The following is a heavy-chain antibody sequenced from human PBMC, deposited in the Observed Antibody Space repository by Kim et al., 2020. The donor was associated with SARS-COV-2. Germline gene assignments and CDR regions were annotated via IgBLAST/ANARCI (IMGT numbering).Heavy chain of an antibody. Sequence: ASVKVSCKASGYTFTSYTMHWVRQAPGQRLEWMGWINSGNGNTVYSQKFQGRVTITRDTSASTAYMELSSLRTEDTAVYYCAIDHAATGDTFYYYGMHVWGLGTTVTVSS. D-gene: IGHD2-21*02. J-gene: IGHJ6*02. CDR3: AIDHAATGDTFYYYGMHV. CDR1: GYTFTSYT. V-gene: IGHV1-3*01. CDR2: INSGNGNT.